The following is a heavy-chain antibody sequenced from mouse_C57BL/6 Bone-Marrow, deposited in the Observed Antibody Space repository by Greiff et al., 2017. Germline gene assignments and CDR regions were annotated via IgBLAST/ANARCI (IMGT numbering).Heavy chain of an antibody. CDR2: ILPGSGST. CDR1: GYTFTGYW. D-gene: IGHD1-1*01. Sequence: QVQLQQSGAELMKPGASVKLSCKATGYTFTGYWIEWVKQRPGHGLEWIGEILPGSGSTNYNEKFKGKATFTADTSSNTAYMQLSSLTTEDSAIXYCARTPYYYGSSQYYFDYWGQGTTLTVSS. J-gene: IGHJ2*01. CDR3: ARTPYYYGSSQYYFDY. V-gene: IGHV1-9*01.